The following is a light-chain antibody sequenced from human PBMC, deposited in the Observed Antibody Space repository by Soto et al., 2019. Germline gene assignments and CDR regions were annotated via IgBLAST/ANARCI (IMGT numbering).Light chain of an antibody. Sequence: QSALTQPASVSGSPGQSITISCTGTSSDVGGYNYVSWYQQHPGKAPKLMIYDVSNRPSGVSKRFSGSKAGNTASLTISGLQAEDDADYCCSSYRSSSSLVFGGGTKLTV. J-gene: IGLJ3*02. CDR3: SSYRSSSSLV. CDR1: SSDVGGYNY. CDR2: DVS. V-gene: IGLV2-14*01.